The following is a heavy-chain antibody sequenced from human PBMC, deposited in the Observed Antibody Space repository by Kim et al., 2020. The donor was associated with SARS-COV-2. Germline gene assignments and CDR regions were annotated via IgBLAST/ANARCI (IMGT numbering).Heavy chain of an antibody. V-gene: IGHV4-34*01. D-gene: IGHD3-10*01. CDR2: INHSGST. CDR3: ARAPYGSGSY. J-gene: IGHJ4*02. CDR1: GGSFSGYY. Sequence: SETLSLTCAVYGGSFSGYYWSWIRQPPGKGLEWIGEINHSGSTNYNPSLKSRVTISVDTSKNQFSLKLSSVTAADTAVYYCARAPYGSGSYWGQGTLVTV.